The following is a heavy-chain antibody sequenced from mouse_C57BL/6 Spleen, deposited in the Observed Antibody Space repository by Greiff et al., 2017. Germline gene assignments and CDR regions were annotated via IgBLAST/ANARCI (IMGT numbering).Heavy chain of an antibody. CDR2: IDPNSGGT. J-gene: IGHJ3*01. CDR1: GYTFTSYW. CDR3: ARDSSGYAWFAY. V-gene: IGHV1-72*01. Sequence: VQLQQPGAELVKPGASVKLSCKASGYTFTSYWMHWVKQRPGRGLEWLGRIDPNSGGTKYNEKFKSKATLTVDKPSSTAYMQLSSLTSEDSAVYYCARDSSGYAWFAYWGQGTLVTVSA. D-gene: IGHD3-2*02.